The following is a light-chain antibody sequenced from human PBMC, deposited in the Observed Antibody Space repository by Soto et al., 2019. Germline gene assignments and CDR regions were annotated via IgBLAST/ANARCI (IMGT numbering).Light chain of an antibody. J-gene: IGKJ1*01. Sequence: ELVLTQSPGTLSLSPGERATLSCRASQSVSTNYLAWYQRNPGQSPMLLIYGASSWATDIPNRFSGSGSGRDFTLNITRLTAEEFAVEYCQQYGSSPQTFGPGTKVDIK. CDR2: GAS. CDR1: QSVSTNY. CDR3: QQYGSSPQT. V-gene: IGKV3-20*01.